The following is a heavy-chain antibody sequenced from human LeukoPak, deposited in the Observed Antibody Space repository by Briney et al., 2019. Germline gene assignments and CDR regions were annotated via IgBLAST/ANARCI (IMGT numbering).Heavy chain of an antibody. D-gene: IGHD4-17*01. J-gene: IGHJ4*02. CDR3: AKDINYGDYLFDY. CDR2: ISWNSGSI. V-gene: IGHV3-9*01. CDR1: GFTFDDYA. Sequence: GGSLRLSCAASGFTFDDYAMHWVRQAPGKGLEWVSGISWNSGSIGYADSVKGRFTISRDNAKNSLYLQMNSLRAEGTALYYCAKDINYGDYLFDYWGQGTLVTVSS.